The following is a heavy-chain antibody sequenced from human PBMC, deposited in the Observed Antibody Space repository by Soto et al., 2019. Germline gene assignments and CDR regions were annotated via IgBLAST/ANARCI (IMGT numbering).Heavy chain of an antibody. Sequence: ASVKVSCKASGYTFTSYDINWVRRATGQGLEWMGWMNPNSGNTGYAQKFQGRVTMTRNTSISTAYMELSSLRSEDTAVYYCARGYGDYDYYYMDVWGKGTTVTVSS. V-gene: IGHV1-8*01. CDR3: ARGYGDYDYYYMDV. J-gene: IGHJ6*03. CDR1: GYTFTSYD. CDR2: MNPNSGNT. D-gene: IGHD4-17*01.